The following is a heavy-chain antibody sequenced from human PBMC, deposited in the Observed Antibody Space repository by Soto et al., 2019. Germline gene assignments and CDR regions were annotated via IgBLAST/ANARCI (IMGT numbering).Heavy chain of an antibody. Sequence: QVQLVQSGAEVKKPGASVKVSCKASGYTFTSYDINWVRQATGQGLEWMGWMNPNSGNTGYAQKFRGRVTMTRNTSISTAYMERGSLRCEDTAVYYCARERTGTTSMDVWGQGTTVTVSS. CDR2: MNPNSGNT. V-gene: IGHV1-8*01. J-gene: IGHJ6*02. D-gene: IGHD1-1*01. CDR1: GYTFTSYD. CDR3: ARERTGTTSMDV.